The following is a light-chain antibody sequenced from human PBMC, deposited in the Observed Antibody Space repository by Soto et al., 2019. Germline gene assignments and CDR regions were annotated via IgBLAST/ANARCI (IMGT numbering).Light chain of an antibody. J-gene: IGLJ1*01. V-gene: IGLV1-40*01. CDR1: SSNIGAGYD. Sequence: QSVLTQPPSVSGAPGQRVTISCTGSSSNIGAGYDVHWYQQLPGTAPKLLIYGNSNRPSGVPDRFSGSKSGTSASLAITGLHADDEADYYCQSYDSSLSVYVFGTGTKLTVL. CDR3: QSYDSSLSVYV. CDR2: GNS.